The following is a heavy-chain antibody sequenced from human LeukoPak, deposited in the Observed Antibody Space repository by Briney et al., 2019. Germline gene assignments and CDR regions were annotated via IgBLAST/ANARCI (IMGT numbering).Heavy chain of an antibody. J-gene: IGHJ4*02. CDR3: ARERQWLVRGGFDY. D-gene: IGHD6-19*01. Sequence: APVKVSCKASGYTFTGYYMHWVRQAPGQGLEWMGWINPNSGGTNYAQKFQGRVTMTRDTSISTAYMELSRLRSDDTAVNYCARERQWLVRGGFDYWGQGTLVTVSS. CDR1: GYTFTGYY. CDR2: INPNSGGT. V-gene: IGHV1-2*02.